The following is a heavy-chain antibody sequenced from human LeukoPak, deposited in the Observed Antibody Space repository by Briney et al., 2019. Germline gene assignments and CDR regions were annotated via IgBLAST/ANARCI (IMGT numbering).Heavy chain of an antibody. CDR1: GGSISSYY. J-gene: IGHJ4*02. CDR2: INYSGST. CDR3: ARIQDIAAAASGSPLFDY. V-gene: IGHV4-59*08. D-gene: IGHD6-13*01. Sequence: PSETLSLTCTVSGGSISSYYWSWIRQPPGKGLEWIGYINYSGSTYYNPSLESRVTISVDTSKNQFSLKLSSVTAADTAIYYCARIQDIAAAASGSPLFDYWGQGTLVTVSS.